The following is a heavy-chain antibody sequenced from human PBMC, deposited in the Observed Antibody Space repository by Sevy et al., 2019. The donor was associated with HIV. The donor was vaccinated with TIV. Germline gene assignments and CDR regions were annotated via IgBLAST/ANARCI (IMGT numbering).Heavy chain of an antibody. CDR3: NRITLQGEDAFDL. J-gene: IGHJ3*01. Sequence: GGSLRLSCAASGFIFSSYEMSWVRQAPGKWLEWISYIGSSGSNVYHADSVKGRFTISRDNAQNSLYLQMNSLRVEDTAVYYCNRITLQGEDAFDLWGQGTMVTVSS. D-gene: IGHD3-10*01. V-gene: IGHV3-48*03. CDR2: IGSSGSNV. CDR1: GFIFSSYE.